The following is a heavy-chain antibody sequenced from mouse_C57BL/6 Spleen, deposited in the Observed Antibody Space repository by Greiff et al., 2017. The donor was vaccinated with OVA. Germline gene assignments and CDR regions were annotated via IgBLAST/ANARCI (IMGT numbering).Heavy chain of an antibody. D-gene: IGHD3-1*01. Sequence: VKLMESGAELARPGASVKLSCKASGYTFTSYGISWVKQRTGQGLEWIGEIYPRSGNTYYNEKFKGKATLTADKSSSTAYMELRSLTSEDSAVYFCARGTAGDYAMDYWGQGTSVTVSS. J-gene: IGHJ4*01. CDR3: ARGTAGDYAMDY. CDR1: GYTFTSYG. CDR2: IYPRSGNT. V-gene: IGHV1-81*01.